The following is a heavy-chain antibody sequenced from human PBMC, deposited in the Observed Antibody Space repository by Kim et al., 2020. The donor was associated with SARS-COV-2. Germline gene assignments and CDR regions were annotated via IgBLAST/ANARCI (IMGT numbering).Heavy chain of an antibody. J-gene: IGHJ4*02. V-gene: IGHV1-69*01. D-gene: IGHD3-10*01. Sequence: AQKFQGRVTITADESTSTAYMELSSLRSEDTAVYYCASDHYYGSGSDFDYWGQGTLVTVSS. CDR3: ASDHYYGSGSDFDY.